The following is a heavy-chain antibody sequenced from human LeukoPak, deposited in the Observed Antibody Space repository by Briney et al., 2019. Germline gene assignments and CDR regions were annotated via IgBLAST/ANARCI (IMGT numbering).Heavy chain of an antibody. CDR3: ARIAAAGTDWFDP. J-gene: IGHJ5*02. CDR1: GYTFTGYY. CDR2: INPNSGGT. Sequence: AASVKVSCKASGYTFTGYYMHWVRQASGQGLEWMGWINPNSGGTNYAQKFQGRVTMTRDTSISTAYMELSRLRSDDTAVYYCARIAAAGTDWFDPWGQGTLVTVSS. D-gene: IGHD6-13*01. V-gene: IGHV1-2*02.